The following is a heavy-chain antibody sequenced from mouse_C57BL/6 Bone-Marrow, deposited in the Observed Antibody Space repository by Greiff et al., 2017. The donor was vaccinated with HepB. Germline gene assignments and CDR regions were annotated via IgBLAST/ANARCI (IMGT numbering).Heavy chain of an antibody. Sequence: QVQLQQSGAELVKPGASVKISCKASGYAFSSYWMNWVKQRPGKGLEWIGQIYPGDGDTNYNGKFKGKATLTADKSSSTAYMQLNSLTSEDSAVYFCARSCCGYDGDYYAMDYWGQGTSVTVSS. J-gene: IGHJ4*01. CDR1: GYAFSSYW. CDR3: ARSCCGYDGDYYAMDY. V-gene: IGHV1-80*01. CDR2: IYPGDGDT. D-gene: IGHD2-2*01.